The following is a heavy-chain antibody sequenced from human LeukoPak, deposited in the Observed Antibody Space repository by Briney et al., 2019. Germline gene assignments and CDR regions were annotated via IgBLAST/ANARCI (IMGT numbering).Heavy chain of an antibody. CDR3: ARIQAYGGNSEGYYFNY. Sequence: TLSLTCTVSGGSISSYSWSWIRQPPGKALEWLALIDWDDDKFYSTSLKTRLTISKDTSKNQVVLTMTNMDPVDTATYYCARIQAYGGNSEGYYFNYWGQGTLVTVSS. D-gene: IGHD4-23*01. CDR2: IDWDDDK. J-gene: IGHJ4*02. CDR1: GGSISSYS. V-gene: IGHV2-70*18.